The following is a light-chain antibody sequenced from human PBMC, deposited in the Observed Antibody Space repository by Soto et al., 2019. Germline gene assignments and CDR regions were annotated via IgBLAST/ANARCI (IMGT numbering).Light chain of an antibody. V-gene: IGLV2-14*03. Sequence: QSVLTQPASVSGSPGQSITVSCTGVSTDVGDSTYVSWYQQHSGKTPRLIIFDVNNRPSVVSPRFSGSKSGNTASLTISRLQAEDAAHYFCTTYNRGPLYGFGNGT. CDR1: STDVGDSTY. J-gene: IGLJ1*01. CDR3: TTYNRGPLYG. CDR2: DVN.